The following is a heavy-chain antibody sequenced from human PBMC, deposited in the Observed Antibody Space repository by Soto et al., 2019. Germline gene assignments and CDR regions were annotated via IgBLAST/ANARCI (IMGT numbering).Heavy chain of an antibody. Sequence: QVQLQESGPGLVKPSGTLSLTCAASSGSIFTTNWWSWVRQSPGRGLQWIGDIYHSGSPKYNPSLNSRVSISIDKSKDRFVLNLPSVTAAVTAVYYCARKPDVATAKVGGGYVFDVWGQGTMVTGSS. CDR1: SGSIFTTNW. V-gene: IGHV4-4*02. CDR3: ARKPDVATAKVGGGYVFDV. CDR2: IYHSGSP. J-gene: IGHJ3*01. D-gene: IGHD3-16*01.